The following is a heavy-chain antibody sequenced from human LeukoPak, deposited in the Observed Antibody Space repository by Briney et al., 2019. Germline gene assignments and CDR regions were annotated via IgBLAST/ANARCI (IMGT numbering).Heavy chain of an antibody. CDR1: GFTLSSYA. Sequence: PGRSLRLSCAASGFTLSSYAMHWVRQAPGKGLEWVAVISYDGSNKYYAESVKGRFTISRDNSKNTLYLQMKSLRAEDTAVYYCARYLFMSEVVPAAMVYWGQGTLATVSS. V-gene: IGHV3-30*01. D-gene: IGHD2-2*01. CDR3: ARYLFMSEVVPAAMVY. J-gene: IGHJ4*02. CDR2: ISYDGSNK.